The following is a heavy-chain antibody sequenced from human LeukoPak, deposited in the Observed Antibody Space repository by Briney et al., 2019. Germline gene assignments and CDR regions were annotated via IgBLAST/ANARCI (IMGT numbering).Heavy chain of an antibody. J-gene: IGHJ4*02. Sequence: GGSLRLSCAASEFTYSRYSMNWVRHAPGTGLEWVSSISTSSSYMFYAASVKGRFTISRDNPKNSLYLQMNSLRADDTAVYYCARTTDYSSGFDYWGQGTLVTVSS. CDR3: ARTTDYSSGFDY. D-gene: IGHD6-19*01. CDR2: ISTSSSYM. CDR1: EFTYSRYS. V-gene: IGHV3-21*01.